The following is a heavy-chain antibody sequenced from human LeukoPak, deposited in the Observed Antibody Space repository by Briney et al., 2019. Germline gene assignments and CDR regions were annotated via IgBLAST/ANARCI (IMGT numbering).Heavy chain of an antibody. CDR3: ARDRTGDGYNYFDY. V-gene: IGHV1-2*02. J-gene: IGHJ4*02. Sequence: ASVKVSCKASGYTFTGYYMHWVRQAPGQGLEWMGWINPNSGGTNYAQKFQGRVTMTRDTSISTAYMALSRLRSDDTAVYYCARDRTGDGYNYFDYWGQGTLVTVSS. D-gene: IGHD5-24*01. CDR2: INPNSGGT. CDR1: GYTFTGYY.